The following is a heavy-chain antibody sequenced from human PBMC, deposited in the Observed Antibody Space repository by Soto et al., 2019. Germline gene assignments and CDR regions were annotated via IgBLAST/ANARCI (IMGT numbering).Heavy chain of an antibody. J-gene: IGHJ4*02. D-gene: IGHD2-15*01. CDR2: INHSGGT. CDR1: GGSFSGYS. V-gene: IGHV4-34*01. Sequence: SETLSLTCAVYGGSFSGYSWSWIRQPPGRGLEWIGEINHSGGTSYNPSLEGRVTVSVDTSKNQFSLKLSSVTAADTAVYYCARDPGLVAAPSDYWGQGTLVTVSS. CDR3: ARDPGLVAAPSDY.